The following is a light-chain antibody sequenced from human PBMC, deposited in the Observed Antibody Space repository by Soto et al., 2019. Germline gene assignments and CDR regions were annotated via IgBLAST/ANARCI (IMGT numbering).Light chain of an antibody. Sequence: DIQMTQSPSTLSASVGDRVTITCRASQSISSWLAWYQQKPGKAPDLLIYKASSLESGVPSRFSGSGSGTEFTLTTSSLQPDDFATYYCQEYNSDSYTFGQGTKLEIK. V-gene: IGKV1-5*03. CDR1: QSISSW. CDR3: QEYNSDSYT. CDR2: KAS. J-gene: IGKJ2*01.